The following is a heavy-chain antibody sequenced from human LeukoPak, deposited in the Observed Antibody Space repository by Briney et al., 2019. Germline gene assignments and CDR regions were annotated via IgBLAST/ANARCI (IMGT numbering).Heavy chain of an antibody. Sequence: SETLSLTCTVAGGSISSYYWSWIRQPPGKGLEWIGYIYYSGSTNYNPSLKSRVTISVDTSKNQFSLKLSSVTAADTAVYYCARRGVTAMGYDYWGQGTLVTVSS. CDR3: ARRGVTAMGYDY. CDR1: GGSISSYY. J-gene: IGHJ4*02. CDR2: IYYSGST. D-gene: IGHD5-18*01. V-gene: IGHV4-59*01.